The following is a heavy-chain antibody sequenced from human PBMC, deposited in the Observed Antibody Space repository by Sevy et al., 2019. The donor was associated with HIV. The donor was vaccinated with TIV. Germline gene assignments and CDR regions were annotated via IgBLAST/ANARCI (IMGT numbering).Heavy chain of an antibody. CDR2: IYYSGST. CDR3: ASHDKYFTGPRFLEWFTWFDP. Sequence: SETLSLTCTVSGGSISSSSYYWGWIRQPPGKGLEWIGSIYYSGSTYYNPSLKSRVTISVDTSKNQFSLKLSSVTAADTAVYYCASHDKYFTGPRFLEWFTWFDPWGQGTLVTVSS. CDR1: GGSISSSSYY. D-gene: IGHD3-3*01. V-gene: IGHV4-39*01. J-gene: IGHJ5*02.